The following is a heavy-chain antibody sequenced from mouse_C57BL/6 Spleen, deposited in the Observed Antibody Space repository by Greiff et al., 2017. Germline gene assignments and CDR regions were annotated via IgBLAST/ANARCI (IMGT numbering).Heavy chain of an antibody. CDR3: ARPIYYDYSYWYFDV. CDR1: GYTFTSYT. Sequence: QVQLKESGAELARPGASVKMSCKASGYTFTSYTMHWVKQRPGQGLEWIGYINPSSGYTKYNQKFKDKATLTADKSSSTAYMQLSSLTSEDSAVYYCARPIYYDYSYWYFDVWGTGTTVTVSS. D-gene: IGHD2-4*01. J-gene: IGHJ1*03. CDR2: INPSSGYT. V-gene: IGHV1-4*01.